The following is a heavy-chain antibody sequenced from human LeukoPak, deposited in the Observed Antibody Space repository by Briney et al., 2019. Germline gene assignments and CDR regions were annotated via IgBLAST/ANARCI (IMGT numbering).Heavy chain of an antibody. CDR2: TYTSGST. J-gene: IGHJ4*02. D-gene: IGHD3-22*01. CDR1: GGSISSYY. CDR3: ARGSHSGDYDRLDY. Sequence: SETLSLTCTVSGGSISSYYWSWIRQPAGKGLEWIGRTYTSGSTNYNPSLKSRVTMSADMSKNQFSLKLSSVTAADTAVYYCARGSHSGDYDRLDYWGQGTLVTVSS. V-gene: IGHV4-4*07.